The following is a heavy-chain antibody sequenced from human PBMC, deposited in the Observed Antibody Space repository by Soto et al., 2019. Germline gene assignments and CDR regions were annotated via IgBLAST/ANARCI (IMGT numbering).Heavy chain of an antibody. D-gene: IGHD1-26*01. CDR3: GRKPQPTRGIHWYFDL. CDR2: ISYDGINK. Sequence: QVQLVESGGGVVQPGRSLGLSCAASGFTFNTYGMHWVRQAPGKGLEWVAAISYDGINKYYVDSVKGRFTISRDNSKNTLYVQMNRLRGEDTALYYWGRKPQPTRGIHWYFDLWGRGILVTVSS. V-gene: IGHV3-30*03. J-gene: IGHJ2*01. CDR1: GFTFNTYG.